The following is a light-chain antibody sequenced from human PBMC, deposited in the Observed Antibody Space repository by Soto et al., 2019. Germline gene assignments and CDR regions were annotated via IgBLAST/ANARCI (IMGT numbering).Light chain of an antibody. Sequence: VMTQSPATLSPSPGERVILSCRASQNIGSNLAWYQQRPGQAPRLLMYGASTRATETPARFSGSGSATDFTLSISSLQYEDFAVYYCQQYTNWPPYTFGQGTKLEIK. J-gene: IGKJ2*01. V-gene: IGKV3-15*01. CDR3: QQYTNWPPYT. CDR1: QNIGSN. CDR2: GAS.